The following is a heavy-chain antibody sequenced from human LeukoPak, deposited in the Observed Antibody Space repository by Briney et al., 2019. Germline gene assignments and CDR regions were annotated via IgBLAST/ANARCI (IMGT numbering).Heavy chain of an antibody. D-gene: IGHD3-22*01. V-gene: IGHV3-11*01. CDR1: GFTFSDYY. Sequence: GGSLRLSCAASGFTFSDYYMSWIRQAPGKGLEWVSYISSSGSTIYYADSVKGRFTISRDNAKNSLYLQMNSLRAEDTAVYYCASFTGPTYYYDSSGNDYWGQGTLVTVSS. CDR3: ASFTGPTYYYDSSGNDY. J-gene: IGHJ4*02. CDR2: ISSSGSTI.